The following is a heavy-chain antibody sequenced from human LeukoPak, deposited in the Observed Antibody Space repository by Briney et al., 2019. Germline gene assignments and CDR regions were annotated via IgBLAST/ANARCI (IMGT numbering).Heavy chain of an antibody. CDR2: ISYDGSNK. CDR3: AKDLIAVAAYYYYGMDV. Sequence: GGSLRLSCAASGFTFSSYAMHWVRQAPGKGLEWVAVISYDGSNKYYADSVKGRFTISRDNSKNTLYLQMNSLRAEDTAVYYCAKDLIAVAAYYYYGMDVWGQGTTVTVSS. V-gene: IGHV3-30-3*01. CDR1: GFTFSSYA. J-gene: IGHJ6*02. D-gene: IGHD6-19*01.